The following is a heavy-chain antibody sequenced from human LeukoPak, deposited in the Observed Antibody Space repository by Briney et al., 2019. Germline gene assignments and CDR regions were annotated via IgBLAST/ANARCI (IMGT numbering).Heavy chain of an antibody. Sequence: GGSLRLSCAASGFTFSSYAMSWVRQAPGKGLEWVSAISGSGGSTYYADSVKGRFTISRDNSKNTLYLQMNSLRAEDTAVYYCAKDKYDILTGYRRAEYFQHWGRAPWSPSPQ. J-gene: IGHJ1*01. D-gene: IGHD3-9*01. CDR1: GFTFSSYA. V-gene: IGHV3-23*01. CDR2: ISGSGGST. CDR3: AKDKYDILTGYRRAEYFQH.